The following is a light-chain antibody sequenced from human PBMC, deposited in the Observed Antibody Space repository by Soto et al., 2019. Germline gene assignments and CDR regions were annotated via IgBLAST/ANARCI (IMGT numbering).Light chain of an antibody. J-gene: IGLJ2*01. Sequence: QSVLTQPASVSGAPGQSITISCTGSSSDVGGYNYVSWYQQHPGKAPKLMIYDVNTRPSGVSNRFSGSKSGNTASLTIAGLQGEDEADYYCSSYTSSISFGGGTKVTVL. CDR3: SSYTSSIS. CDR1: SSDVGGYNY. V-gene: IGLV2-14*01. CDR2: DVN.